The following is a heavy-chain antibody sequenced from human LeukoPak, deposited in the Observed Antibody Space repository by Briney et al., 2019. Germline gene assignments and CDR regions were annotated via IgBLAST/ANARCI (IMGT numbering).Heavy chain of an antibody. J-gene: IGHJ5*02. Sequence: SVKVSCKASGGTFSSYAISWVRQAPGQGLEWMGGIIPIFGTANYAQKFQGRVTITADESTSTACMELSSLRSEDTAVYYCARGSRWMVVAAWWFDPWGQGTLVTVSS. CDR3: ARGSRWMVVAAWWFDP. V-gene: IGHV1-69*13. D-gene: IGHD2-15*01. CDR1: GGTFSSYA. CDR2: IIPIFGTA.